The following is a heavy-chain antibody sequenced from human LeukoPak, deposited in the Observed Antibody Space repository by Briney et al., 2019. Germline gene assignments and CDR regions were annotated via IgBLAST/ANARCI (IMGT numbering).Heavy chain of an antibody. CDR1: GFTFSSYA. D-gene: IGHD6-13*01. V-gene: IGHV3-23*01. CDR2: ISGSGGST. J-gene: IGHJ6*02. Sequence: GGSLRLSCAASGFTFSSYAMSWVRQAPGKGLEWVSAISGSGGSTYYADSVKGRFTISRDNSKNTLYLQMNSLRAEDTAVYYCAKESSSWSSYYYHGMDVWGQGTTVTVSS. CDR3: AKESSSWSSYYYHGMDV.